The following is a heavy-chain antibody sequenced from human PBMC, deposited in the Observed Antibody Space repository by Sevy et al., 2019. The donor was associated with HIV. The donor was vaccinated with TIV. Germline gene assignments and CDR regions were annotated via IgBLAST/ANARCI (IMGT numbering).Heavy chain of an antibody. V-gene: IGHV3-74*01. CDR3: ARGWASGSSGAHFYY. Sequence: GGSLRLSCAASGFTFSNYWMHWVRQAPGKGLVWISRINSDGSSTSYADSVKGRFTISRDNAKNTLYLQMNSLRAEDTAVYYCARGWASGSSGAHFYYWGQGTLVTVSS. D-gene: IGHD1-26*01. CDR1: GFTFSNYW. J-gene: IGHJ4*02. CDR2: INSDGSST.